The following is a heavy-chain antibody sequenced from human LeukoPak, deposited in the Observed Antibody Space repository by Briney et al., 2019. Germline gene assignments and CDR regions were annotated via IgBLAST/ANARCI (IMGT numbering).Heavy chain of an antibody. J-gene: IGHJ4*02. Sequence: GASVNVSCTASGYTFTSYGISWVRQAPGQGHGRMGWISAYNGSTNYAQKLQGRVTMTTDTYTSTAYMELRSLRSDDTAVYYCARDQGYRPGEHDYWGQGTLVTVSS. V-gene: IGHV1-18*01. D-gene: IGHD1/OR15-1a*01. CDR2: ISAYNGST. CDR3: ARDQGYRPGEHDY. CDR1: GYTFTSYG.